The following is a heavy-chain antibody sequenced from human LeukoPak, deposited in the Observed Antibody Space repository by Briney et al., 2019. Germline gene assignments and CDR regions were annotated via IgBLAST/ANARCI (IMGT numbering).Heavy chain of an antibody. J-gene: IGHJ5*02. V-gene: IGHV3-30*02. D-gene: IGHD3-22*01. CDR1: GFTFSSYG. CDR2: IRYDGSNK. CDR3: VREKIFDNSGRFFAP. Sequence: GGSLRLSCAASGFTFSSYGMHWVRQAPGKGLEWVAFIRYDGSNKYYADSVKGRFTISRDISKNTLYLQMNSLRVDDTAVYYCVREKIFDNSGRFFAPWGQGTLVTVSS.